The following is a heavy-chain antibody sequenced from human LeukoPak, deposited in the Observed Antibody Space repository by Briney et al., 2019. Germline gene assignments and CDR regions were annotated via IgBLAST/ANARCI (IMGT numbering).Heavy chain of an antibody. Sequence: ASVKVSCKASGYTFTGYYMHGVRQAPGQGLEWMGWINPNSGGTNYAQKFQGRVTMTTDTSTTTAYMELRSLRSDDTAVYYCARDHNYDSSGYYIWDVWGQGTTVTVSS. CDR3: ARDHNYDSSGYYIWDV. J-gene: IGHJ6*02. CDR1: GYTFTGYY. CDR2: INPNSGGT. D-gene: IGHD3-22*01. V-gene: IGHV1-2*02.